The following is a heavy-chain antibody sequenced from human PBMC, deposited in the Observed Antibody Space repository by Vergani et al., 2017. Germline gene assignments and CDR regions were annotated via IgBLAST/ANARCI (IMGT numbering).Heavy chain of an antibody. V-gene: IGHV4-39*07. CDR1: GGSISSSSYY. J-gene: IGHJ6*03. D-gene: IGHD2-2*01. Sequence: QVQLQESGPGLVKPSETLSLTCTVSGGSISSSSYYWGWIRQPPGKGLEWIGEINHSGSTNYNPSLKSRVTISVDTSKNQFSLKLSSVTAADTAVYYCARGYCSSTSCYYRSGTLGYYYYYMDVWGKGTTVTVSS. CDR3: ARGYCSSTSCYYRSGTLGYYYYYMDV. CDR2: INHSGST.